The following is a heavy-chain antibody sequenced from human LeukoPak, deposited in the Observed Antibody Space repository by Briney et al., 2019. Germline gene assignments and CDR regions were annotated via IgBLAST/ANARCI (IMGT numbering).Heavy chain of an antibody. Sequence: ASVKVSCKASGSTFTSYGISWVRQAPGQGLEWMGWISDYNGNTNYSQKLQGRVTMTTVTSTSTAYMELMSLRSDDTAVYYCSRDLYRDSLPVSWFDPSGQGALVTVSS. V-gene: IGHV1-18*01. CDR2: ISDYNGNT. J-gene: IGHJ5*02. CDR1: GSTFTSYG. CDR3: SRDLYRDSLPVSWFDP. D-gene: IGHD4-11*01.